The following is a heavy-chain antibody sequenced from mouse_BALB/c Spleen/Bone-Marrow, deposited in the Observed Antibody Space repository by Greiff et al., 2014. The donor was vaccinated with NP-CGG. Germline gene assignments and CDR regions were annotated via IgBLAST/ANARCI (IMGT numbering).Heavy chain of an antibody. CDR2: INPGSGGT. J-gene: IGHJ4*01. CDR3: ARGGDYGFMDY. V-gene: IGHV1-54*01. D-gene: IGHD1-2*01. CDR1: GYAFTNYL. Sequence: QVQLQQSGAELVRPGTSVKVSCKASGYAFTNYLIEWVKQRPGQGLEWIGVINPGSGGTNYNEKFKGKATLTADKSSSTAYMQLSSLTSDDSAVYFCARGGDYGFMDYWGQETSVTVSS.